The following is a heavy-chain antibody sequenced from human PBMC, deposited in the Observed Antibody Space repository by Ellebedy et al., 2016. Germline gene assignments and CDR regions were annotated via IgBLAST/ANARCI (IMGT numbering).Heavy chain of an antibody. V-gene: IGHV3-7*03. D-gene: IGHD1-26*01. CDR2: IKEDGSEK. CDR3: ARALGGSYYLFDY. Sequence: GGSLRLSXAGFGFTFSRSWMTWVRQAPRKGLEWVANIKEDGSEKNYVDSVRGRFTISRDNSKNTLYLQMNSLRAEDTAVYYCARALGGSYYLFDYWGQGTLVTVSS. CDR1: GFTFSRSW. J-gene: IGHJ4*02.